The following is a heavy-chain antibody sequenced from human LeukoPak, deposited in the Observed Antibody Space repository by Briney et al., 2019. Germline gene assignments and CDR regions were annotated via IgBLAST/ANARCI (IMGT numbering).Heavy chain of an antibody. CDR1: GGSFSGYY. V-gene: IGHV4-34*01. CDR2: INHSGST. D-gene: IGHD3-3*01. Sequence: SETLSLTCAVYGGSFSGYYWSWIRQPPGKGLEWIGEINHSGSTNYNPSLKSRVIISVDASKNQFSLKLSSVTAADTAVYYCARVNYDFWSGYYSPFDYWGQGTLVTVSS. J-gene: IGHJ4*02. CDR3: ARVNYDFWSGYYSPFDY.